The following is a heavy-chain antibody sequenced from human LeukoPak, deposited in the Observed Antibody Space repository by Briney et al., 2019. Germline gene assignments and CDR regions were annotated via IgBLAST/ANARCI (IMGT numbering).Heavy chain of an antibody. Sequence: APGSASGTPSRHTFTTYYMHWVRQAPRQRLRWMGIINPNGGSKSYAQKFQGRVMITADKSTSTVYMELSSLRSEDTAVYYCARVVAVAGTDQFDYWGQGTLVTVSS. CDR1: RHTFTTYY. V-gene: IGHV1-46*01. CDR3: ARVVAVAGTDQFDY. CDR2: INPNGGSK. D-gene: IGHD6-19*01. J-gene: IGHJ4*02.